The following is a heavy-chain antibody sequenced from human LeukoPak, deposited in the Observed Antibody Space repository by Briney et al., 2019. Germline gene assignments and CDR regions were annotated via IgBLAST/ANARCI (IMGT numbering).Heavy chain of an antibody. Sequence: GGSLRLSCAASGFTFSSYAMSWLRQAPGKGLEWVSAISGSGGSTYYADSVKGRFTISRDNCKNTLYLQMNSLRAEDTAVYYCAKDRQPPKVTYYFDYWGQGTLVTVSS. V-gene: IGHV3-23*01. D-gene: IGHD2-21*02. J-gene: IGHJ4*02. CDR2: ISGSGGST. CDR3: AKDRQPPKVTYYFDY. CDR1: GFTFSSYA.